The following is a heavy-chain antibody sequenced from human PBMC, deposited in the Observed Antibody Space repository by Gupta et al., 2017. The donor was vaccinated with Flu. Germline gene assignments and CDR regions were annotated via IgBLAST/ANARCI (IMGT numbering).Heavy chain of an antibody. V-gene: IGHV1-69*01. J-gene: IGHJ4*02. CDR3: ASSGTYYDSYFDS. CDR2: IIAIFGTT. Sequence: QVQLVQSGAEVKTPGSSVKVSCKASGGIFRSNAISWVRQAPGEGLEWMGGIIAIFGTTNYAQKFQGRVTITADESTNTAYMELSSLRSDDSAIFYCASSGTYYDSYFDSWGPGTLVTVSS. CDR1: GGIFRSNA. D-gene: IGHD1-26*01.